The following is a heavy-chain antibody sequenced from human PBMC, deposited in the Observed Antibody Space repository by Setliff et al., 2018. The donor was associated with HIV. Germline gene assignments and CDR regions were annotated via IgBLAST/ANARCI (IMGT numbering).Heavy chain of an antibody. CDR3: ASYNFWSGYSNY. CDR1: GYTFTNNF. V-gene: IGHV1-2*02. Sequence: ASVKVSCKASGYTFTNNFIHWVRQAPGQGLEWMGWISPYDAARKISQKFRGRVSLTTDTSINTAYMELGGLHSDDTAVYYCASYNFWSGYSNYWGQGTLVTVSS. CDR2: ISPYDAAR. J-gene: IGHJ4*02. D-gene: IGHD3-3*01.